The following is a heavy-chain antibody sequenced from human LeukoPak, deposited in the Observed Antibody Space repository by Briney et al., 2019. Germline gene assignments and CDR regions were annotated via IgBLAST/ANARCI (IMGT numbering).Heavy chain of an antibody. D-gene: IGHD1-20*01. Sequence: SETLSLTCTVSGGSISSSSYYWGWIRQPPGTGLEWIGSISHSGSTYYDPSLKSRITISVDTSKNQFSLKVRSVTAADTAVYYCARRITGTTSDSFDYWGQGILVTVSS. V-gene: IGHV4-39*01. CDR2: ISHSGST. J-gene: IGHJ4*02. CDR3: ARRITGTTSDSFDY. CDR1: GGSISSSSYY.